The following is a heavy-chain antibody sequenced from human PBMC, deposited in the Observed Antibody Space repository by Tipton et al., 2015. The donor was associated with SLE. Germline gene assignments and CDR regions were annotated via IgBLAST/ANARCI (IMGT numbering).Heavy chain of an antibody. Sequence: RSLRLSCAASGFTFSSYGMHWVRQAPGKGLEWVAVIWYDGSNKYYADSVKGRFTISRDNSKNTLYLQMNSLRAEDTAVYYCARDAPPYCGGDCYSGHWFDPWGQGTLVTVSS. CDR2: IWYDGSNK. V-gene: IGHV3-33*01. J-gene: IGHJ5*02. D-gene: IGHD2-21*02. CDR1: GFTFSSYG. CDR3: ARDAPPYCGGDCYSGHWFDP.